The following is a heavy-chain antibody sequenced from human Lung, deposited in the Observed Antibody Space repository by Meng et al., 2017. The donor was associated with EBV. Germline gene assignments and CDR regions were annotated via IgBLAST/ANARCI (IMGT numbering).Heavy chain of an antibody. CDR1: CGSISSYSYS. Sequence: QLQRKGSGPGLVNPAETLSLPCTVSCGSISSYSYSWTWIRQSPGEGLEWIGNVHNPEGTHYNPSLKSRVTISVDTPKNQFSLKLSSVTAADTAVYYCAGVTLWFGELEYWGQGTLVTVSS. D-gene: IGHD3-10*01. J-gene: IGHJ4*02. V-gene: IGHV4-39*07. CDR3: AGVTLWFGELEY. CDR2: VHNPEGT.